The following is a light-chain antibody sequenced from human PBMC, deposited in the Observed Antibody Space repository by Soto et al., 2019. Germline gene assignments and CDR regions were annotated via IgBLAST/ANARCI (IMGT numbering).Light chain of an antibody. J-gene: IGKJ1*01. CDR3: QQYGSSPWT. Sequence: EIVLTQSPGTLSLSPGERATLSCRASQSVSSSYLAWYQQKPGQAPRPLIYGAFSRAIGIPDRFSGSGSGTDFTLTISRLEPEDFAGYYCQQYGSSPWTFGQGTKVEIK. CDR1: QSVSSSY. CDR2: GAF. V-gene: IGKV3-20*01.